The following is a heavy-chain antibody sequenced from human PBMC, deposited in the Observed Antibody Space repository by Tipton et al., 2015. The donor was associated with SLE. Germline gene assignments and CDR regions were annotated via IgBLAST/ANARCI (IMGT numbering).Heavy chain of an antibody. CDR3: ARDRGGGIAVAGTYFQH. V-gene: IGHV4-61*01. CDR2: IYYSGST. Sequence: TLSLTCTVSGGSVSSGSYYWSWIRQPPGKGLEWIGYIYYSGSTNYNPSLKSRVTISVDTSKNQFSLKLSSVTAADTAVYYCARDRGGGIAVAGTYFQHWGQGTLVTVSS. CDR1: GGSVSSGSYY. J-gene: IGHJ1*01. D-gene: IGHD6-19*01.